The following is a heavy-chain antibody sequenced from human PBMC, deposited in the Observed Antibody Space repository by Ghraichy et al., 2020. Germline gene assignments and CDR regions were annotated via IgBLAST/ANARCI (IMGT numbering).Heavy chain of an antibody. Sequence: GGSLRLSCAASGFTFSNYAMRWVRQAPGKGLEWVAVIANVGNNKYYADSVKGRFTISRDNSKNTLYLQMNSLRAEDTAVYYCARDRVCSSSSGTIDYWGQGTLVTVSS. CDR3: ARDRVCSSSSGTIDY. D-gene: IGHD6-6*01. CDR1: GFTFSNYA. CDR2: IANVGNNK. J-gene: IGHJ4*02. V-gene: IGHV3-30*04.